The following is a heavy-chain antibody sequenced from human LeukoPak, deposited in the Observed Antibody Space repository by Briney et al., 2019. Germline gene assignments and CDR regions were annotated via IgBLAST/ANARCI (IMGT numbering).Heavy chain of an antibody. CDR2: IWYDGSNK. J-gene: IGHJ4*02. CDR3: AKDRAVAAYYFDY. Sequence: GSLRLSCAASGFTFSSYGMHWVRQAPGKGLEWVAVIWYDGSNKYYADSVKGRFTISRDNSKNTLYLQMNSLRAEDTAVYYCAKDRAVAAYYFDYWGQGTLVTVSS. D-gene: IGHD6-19*01. CDR1: GFTFSSYG. V-gene: IGHV3-30*02.